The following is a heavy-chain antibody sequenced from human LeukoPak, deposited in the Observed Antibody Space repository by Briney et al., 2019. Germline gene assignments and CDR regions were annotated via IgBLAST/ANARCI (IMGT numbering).Heavy chain of an antibody. D-gene: IGHD6-6*01. CDR1: GDTVSSNTAA. Sequence: SQTLSLTCAISGDTVSSNTAAWNWIRQSPSRGLEWLGRTYYRSKSNTDYAASVQNRITINPDTSTNQFSLQLKSATPEDTAVYYCSRQRSTSTYYFGLDVWGQGTTVTVSS. CDR2: TYYRSKSNT. J-gene: IGHJ6*02. V-gene: IGHV6-1*01. CDR3: SRQRSTSTYYFGLDV.